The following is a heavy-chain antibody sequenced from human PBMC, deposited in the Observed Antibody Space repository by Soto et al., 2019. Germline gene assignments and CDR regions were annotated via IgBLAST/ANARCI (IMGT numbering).Heavy chain of an antibody. D-gene: IGHD1-26*01. Sequence: QVHLVQSGAEVKKPGASVKVSCKASGYSFTDYYMHWVRQAPGQGLEWMGWINTKTGGTNYAQRVQGRVTMTGDTSINTASMELSRLRSDDTAVYYCARVGPTGGFDPWGQGTVVTVSS. CDR2: INTKTGGT. CDR1: GYSFTDYY. J-gene: IGHJ5*02. CDR3: ARVGPTGGFDP. V-gene: IGHV1-2*02.